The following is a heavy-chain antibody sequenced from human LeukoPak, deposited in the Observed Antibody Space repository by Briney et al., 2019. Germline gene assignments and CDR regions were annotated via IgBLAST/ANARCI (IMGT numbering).Heavy chain of an antibody. CDR1: GGSINTGAYY. CDR2: IYYSGDA. D-gene: IGHD2-2*01. J-gene: IGHJ3*02. Sequence: SETLSLTCAVSGGSINTGAYYWSWIRQHPEKGLEWIGYIYYSGDALYNPSLKRRVIVSLDMSKNQFSLRLNSVTAADTAVYYCAREDQGNAFDIWGQGTMVTVSS. CDR3: AREDQGNAFDI. V-gene: IGHV4-31*11.